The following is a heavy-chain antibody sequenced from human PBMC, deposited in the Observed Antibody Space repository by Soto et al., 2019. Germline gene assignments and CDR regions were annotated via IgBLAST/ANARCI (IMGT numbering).Heavy chain of an antibody. CDR2: IRSKAYGGTP. CDR3: TRSYIAVPNYYLDY. V-gene: IGHV3-49*04. J-gene: IGHJ4*02. D-gene: IGHD6-19*01. CDR1: GFTFGDFA. Sequence: GGSLRLSCTASGFTFGDFAMNWVRQAPGKGLEWVGFIRSKAYGGTPEYAASVKGRFIISRDDSKSSAYLQMNSLKAEDTAVYYCTRSYIAVPNYYLDYWGQGTLVTVSS.